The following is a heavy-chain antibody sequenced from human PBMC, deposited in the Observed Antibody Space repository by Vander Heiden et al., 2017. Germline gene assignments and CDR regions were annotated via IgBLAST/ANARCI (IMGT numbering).Heavy chain of an antibody. V-gene: IGHV4-31*03. D-gene: IGHD3-16*01. Sequence: QVHLQESCPGLVKPPQTLSLTCSVSVGSISSGGYYWNWIRQHPGKGLEWIGSIFESGKTYYSPSLKNRMSISLDTSESQFSLKLTSLTAADTAVYYCARSGGWDYFDHWGQGTLVIVSS. J-gene: IGHJ4*02. CDR3: ARSGGWDYFDH. CDR2: IFESGKT. CDR1: VGSISSGGYY.